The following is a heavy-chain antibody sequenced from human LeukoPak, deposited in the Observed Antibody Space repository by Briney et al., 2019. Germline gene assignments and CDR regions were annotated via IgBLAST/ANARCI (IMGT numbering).Heavy chain of an antibody. J-gene: IGHJ4*02. Sequence: ASVKVSCKASGYTFTSYGISWVRQAPGQGLEWMGWISAYNGNTNYAQKLQGRVTMTTDTSTSTAYMELRSLGSDDTAVYYCARDPPGTDFWSGYRYFDYWGQGTLVTVSS. CDR1: GYTFTSYG. CDR2: ISAYNGNT. V-gene: IGHV1-18*01. CDR3: ARDPPGTDFWSGYRYFDY. D-gene: IGHD3-3*01.